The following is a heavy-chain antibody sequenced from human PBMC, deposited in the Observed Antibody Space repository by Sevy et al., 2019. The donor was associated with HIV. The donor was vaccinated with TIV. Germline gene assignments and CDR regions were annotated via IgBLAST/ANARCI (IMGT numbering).Heavy chain of an antibody. CDR3: LRPIAADGSF. D-gene: IGHD6-13*01. Sequence: GGYLRLSCAASGFSLNSYWMSCVRQAPGKGLEWVANIKQDGSVTYYVDSVKGRFTISRDNARNFLYLQMNSLRAEDTARYYSLRPIAADGSFWGQGTQVTVSS. J-gene: IGHJ4*02. CDR1: GFSLNSYW. CDR2: IKQDGSVT. V-gene: IGHV3-7*01.